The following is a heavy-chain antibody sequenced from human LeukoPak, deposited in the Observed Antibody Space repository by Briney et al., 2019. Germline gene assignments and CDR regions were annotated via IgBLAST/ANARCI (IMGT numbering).Heavy chain of an antibody. J-gene: IGHJ4*02. CDR1: GFTFSTYV. V-gene: IGHV3-23*01. D-gene: IGHD1-1*01. CDR2: INGSGGST. Sequence: GGSLRLSCAASGFTFSTYVMSWVRQAPGKGLEWVSAINGSGGSTYYADSVKGRFTISRDNSKNTLYLQMNSLGADDTAVYYCAKGNWRYFDYWGEGGLVSVSS. CDR3: AKGNWRYFDY.